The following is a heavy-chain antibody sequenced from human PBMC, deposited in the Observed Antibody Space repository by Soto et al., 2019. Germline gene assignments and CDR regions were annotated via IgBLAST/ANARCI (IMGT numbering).Heavy chain of an antibody. CDR3: ARSDGDASDI. Sequence: PSETLSLTCTVSGGSISSGGYYWSWIRQHPGKGLEWIGYIYYSGSTYYNPSLKSRVTISVDTSKNQFSLKLSPVTAADTAVYYCARSDGDASDIWGQGTMVTVSS. CDR1: GGSISSGGYY. V-gene: IGHV4-31*03. J-gene: IGHJ3*02. CDR2: IYYSGST.